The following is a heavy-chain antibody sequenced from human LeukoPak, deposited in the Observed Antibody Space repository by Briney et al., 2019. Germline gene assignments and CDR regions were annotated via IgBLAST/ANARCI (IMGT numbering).Heavy chain of an antibody. CDR2: IIPIFGTA. J-gene: IGHJ4*02. CDR3: ASDRYCSGGSCYEVDY. CDR1: GGTFSSYA. D-gene: IGHD2-15*01. Sequence: SVKVSCKASGGTFSSYAISWVRQAPGQGLERMGGIIPIFGTANYAQKFQGRVTITADESTSTAYMELSSLRSEDTAVYYCASDRYCSGGSCYEVDYWGQGTLVTVSS. V-gene: IGHV1-69*13.